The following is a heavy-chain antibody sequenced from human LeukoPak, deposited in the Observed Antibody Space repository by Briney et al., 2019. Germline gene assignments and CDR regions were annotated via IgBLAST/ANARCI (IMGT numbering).Heavy chain of an antibody. V-gene: IGHV1-69*04. CDR3: ARNFCSGGSCYAHDY. D-gene: IGHD2-15*01. Sequence: ASVKVSCKASGGTFSSYAISWVRQAPGQGLEWMGRIIPIFGIANYAQKFQGRVTITADKSTSTAYMELSSLRSEDTAEYYCARNFCSGGSCYAHDYWGQGTLVTVSS. CDR2: IIPIFGIA. J-gene: IGHJ4*02. CDR1: GGTFSSYA.